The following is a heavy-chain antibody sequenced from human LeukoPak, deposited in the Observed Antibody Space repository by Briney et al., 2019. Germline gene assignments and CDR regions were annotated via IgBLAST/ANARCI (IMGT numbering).Heavy chain of an antibody. CDR3: ARDPTAMGPIDDY. CDR1: GFTFSSYS. V-gene: IGHV3-21*01. Sequence: GGSLGLSCAASGFTFSSYSMNWVRQAPGKGLEWVSSISSSSSYIYYADSVKGRFTISRDNAKNSLYLQMNSLRAEDTAVYYCARDPTAMGPIDDYWGRGTLVTVSS. D-gene: IGHD5-18*01. J-gene: IGHJ4*02. CDR2: ISSSSSYI.